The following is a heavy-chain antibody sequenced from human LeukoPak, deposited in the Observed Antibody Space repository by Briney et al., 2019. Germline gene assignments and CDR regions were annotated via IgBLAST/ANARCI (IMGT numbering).Heavy chain of an antibody. CDR1: GFTVSSNY. CDR2: IYTSGST. CDR3: ARAGSAAYYGMDV. Sequence: PGGSQRLSCAASGFTVSSNYMNWVRQAPGKGLEWVSVIYTSGSTYYVDSVKDRFTISRDDSKNTLYLQMNSLRAEDTAVYYCARAGSAAYYGMDVWGQGTTVTVSS. D-gene: IGHD2-15*01. V-gene: IGHV3-53*01. J-gene: IGHJ6*02.